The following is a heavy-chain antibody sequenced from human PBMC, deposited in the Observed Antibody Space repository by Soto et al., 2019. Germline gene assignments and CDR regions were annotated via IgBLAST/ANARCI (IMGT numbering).Heavy chain of an antibody. J-gene: IGHJ4*02. V-gene: IGHV4-34*01. Sequence: PSETLSLTCAVYGGSFSGYYWSWIRQPPGKGLEWIGEINHSGSTNYNPSLKSRVTISVDTSKNQFSLKLSSVTAADTAVYYCARGLPQQGPLWLSYGGQGTLVPVSS. CDR2: INHSGST. D-gene: IGHD6-19*01. CDR1: GGSFSGYY. CDR3: ARGLPQQGPLWLSY.